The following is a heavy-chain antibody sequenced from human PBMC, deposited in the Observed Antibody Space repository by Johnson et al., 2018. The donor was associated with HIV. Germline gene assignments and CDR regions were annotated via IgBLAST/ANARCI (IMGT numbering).Heavy chain of an antibody. CDR2: ISYDGSNK. V-gene: IGHV3-30*03. J-gene: IGHJ3*02. CDR3: ARDRRAYDAFDI. Sequence: QVQLVESGGGLVQPGGSLRLSCAASGFTFSRYWMTWVRQAPGKGLEWVAVISYDGSNKYYADSVKGRFTISRDNSKNTLYLQMNSLRAEDTAVYYCARDRRAYDAFDIWGQGTMVTVSS. CDR1: GFTFSRYW.